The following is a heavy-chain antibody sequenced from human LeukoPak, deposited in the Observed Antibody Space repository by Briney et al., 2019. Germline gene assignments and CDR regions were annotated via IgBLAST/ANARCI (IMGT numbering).Heavy chain of an antibody. CDR2: INTNTGNP. Sequence: ASVKVSCKASGYTFTSYAMNWVRQAPGQGLEWMGWINTNTGNPTYAQGFTGRFVFSLDTSVSTAYLQISSLKAEDTAVYYCAIGEDTAMAYYYMDVWGKGTTVTVSS. CDR3: AIGEDTAMAYYYMDV. V-gene: IGHV7-4-1*02. CDR1: GYTFTSYA. J-gene: IGHJ6*03. D-gene: IGHD5-18*01.